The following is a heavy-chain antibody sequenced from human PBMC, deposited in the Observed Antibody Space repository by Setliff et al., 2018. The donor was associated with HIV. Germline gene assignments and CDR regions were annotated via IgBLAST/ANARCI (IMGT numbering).Heavy chain of an antibody. V-gene: IGHV4-61*09. CDR3: ASHSYYHDTTGFFPRSYYFDY. Sequence: SETLSLTCTVSGGSISSGSYYWSWIRQPAGKGLEWIGHIYTSGSTNYNPSLKSRVTISVDTSKNQFSLKLSSVTAADTAVYYCASHSYYHDTTGFFPRSYYFDYWGQGTLVTVSS. J-gene: IGHJ4*02. D-gene: IGHD3-22*01. CDR2: IYTSGST. CDR1: GGSISSGSYY.